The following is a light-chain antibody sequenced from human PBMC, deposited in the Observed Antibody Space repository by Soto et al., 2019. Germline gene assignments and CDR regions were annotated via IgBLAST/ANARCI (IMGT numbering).Light chain of an antibody. CDR1: QTISSY. CDR2: ASS. CDR3: QQTYSTPIT. J-gene: IGKJ5*01. V-gene: IGKV1-39*01. Sequence: DIQMTQSPSSLSASVGDRVTITCRASQTISSYLNWYQQRPGKAPNLLIYASSSLQSGVPPRFSGSGSGTDFTLTISSLQPEYFATYYYQQTYSTPITFGQGTLLEIK.